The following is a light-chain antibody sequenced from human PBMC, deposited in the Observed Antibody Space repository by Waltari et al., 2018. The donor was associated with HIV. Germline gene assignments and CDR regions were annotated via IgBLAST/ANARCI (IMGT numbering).Light chain of an antibody. CDR3: SSYTSSDTVV. CDR1: SSDVGGYNA. J-gene: IGLJ2*01. CDR2: EVS. Sequence: QSALTQPASVSGSPGQSISISCTGTSSDVGGYNAVSWYQQHPAKAPNLVILEVSHRPSGVSNRFSGAKSGNRASLTISGLQAEDEAYYYCSSYTSSDTVVVGGGTKVTVL. V-gene: IGLV2-14*01.